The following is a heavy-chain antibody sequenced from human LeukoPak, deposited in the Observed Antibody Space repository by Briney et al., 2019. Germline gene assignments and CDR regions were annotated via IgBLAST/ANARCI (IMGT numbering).Heavy chain of an antibody. CDR2: IYSGGST. CDR3: AKALGAYYDSSGYYSVDY. CDR1: EFSVGSNY. J-gene: IGHJ4*02. V-gene: IGHV3-66*01. Sequence: GGSLRLSCAASEFSVGSNYMTWVRQAPGKGLEWVSLIYSGGSTYYADSVKGRFTISRDNSKNTLYLQMNSLRAEDTAVYYCAKALGAYYDSSGYYSVDYWGQGTLVTVSS. D-gene: IGHD3-22*01.